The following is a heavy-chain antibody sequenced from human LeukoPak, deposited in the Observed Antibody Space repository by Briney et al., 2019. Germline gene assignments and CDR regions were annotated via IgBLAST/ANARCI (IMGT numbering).Heavy chain of an antibody. V-gene: IGHV1-18*01. D-gene: IGHD2-15*01. CDR1: GYTFTSYG. J-gene: IGHJ4*02. CDR3: ARAGYCSGGSCYSADY. CDR2: ISAYNGNT. Sequence: ASVKVSCKASGYTFTSYGISWVRQAPGQGLECMGWISAYNGNTNYAQKLQGRVTMTTDTSTSTAYMELRSLRSDDTAVYYCARAGYCSGGSCYSADYWGQGTLVTVSS.